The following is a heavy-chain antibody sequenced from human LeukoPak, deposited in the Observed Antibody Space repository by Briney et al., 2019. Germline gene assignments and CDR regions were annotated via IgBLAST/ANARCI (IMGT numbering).Heavy chain of an antibody. CDR1: GFTFSSYE. Sequence: PGGSLRLSCAASGFTFSSYEMNWVREAPGKGREWGSDISSSGSTRYYADSVKGRFTISRDNDKNSLYLQMNSLRAEDTAVYYCAELGITMIGGVWGKGTTVTISS. CDR2: ISSSGSTR. CDR3: AELGITMIGGV. V-gene: IGHV3-48*03. J-gene: IGHJ6*04. D-gene: IGHD3-10*02.